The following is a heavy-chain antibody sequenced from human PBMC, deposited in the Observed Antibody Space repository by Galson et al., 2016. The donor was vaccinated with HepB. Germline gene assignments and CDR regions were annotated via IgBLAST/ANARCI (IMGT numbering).Heavy chain of an antibody. CDR2: ISAYNGST. J-gene: IGHJ6*02. CDR3: ARDHGLFRGQVLRTQVYTLDV. V-gene: IGHV1-18*01. D-gene: IGHD3-10*02. CDR1: AYTFTNYG. Sequence: SVKVSCKASAYTFTNYGITWVRQAPGQGLEWMGWISAYNGSTNYAQKFQGRVTMTTDTSTSTVYMNLRSLRSDDTAVYYYARDHGLFRGQVLRTQVYTLDVWGQGTMVTVSS.